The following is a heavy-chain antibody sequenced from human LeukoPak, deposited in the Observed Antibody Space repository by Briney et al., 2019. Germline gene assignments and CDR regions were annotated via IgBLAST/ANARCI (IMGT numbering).Heavy chain of an antibody. CDR3: ARRYYYDSSGYLSPRFDP. V-gene: IGHV4-39*01. D-gene: IGHD3-22*01. Sequence: SETLSLTCTVSGGSISSSSYYWGWIRQPPGKGLEWIGSIYYSGSTYCNPSLKSRVTISVDTSKNQFSLKLSSVPAADTAVYYCARRYYYDSSGYLSPRFDPWGQGTLVTVSS. J-gene: IGHJ5*02. CDR2: IYYSGST. CDR1: GGSISSSSYY.